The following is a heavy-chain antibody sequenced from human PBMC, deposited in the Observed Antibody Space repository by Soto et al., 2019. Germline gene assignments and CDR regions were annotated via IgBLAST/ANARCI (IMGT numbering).Heavy chain of an antibody. CDR1: GFTFSSYW. CDR3: ARGYSGTYRVDY. V-gene: IGHV3-74*01. CDR2: INSDGTVT. D-gene: IGHD1-26*01. J-gene: IGHJ4*02. Sequence: EVQLVESGGGLVQPGGSLRLSCATSGFTFSSYWMHWVRQAPGKGLVWVSLINSDGTVTRYADSVKGRFTISSDNAKNTLYLQMISLRVEETAVYYCARGYSGTYRVDYWGQGVLVTVSS.